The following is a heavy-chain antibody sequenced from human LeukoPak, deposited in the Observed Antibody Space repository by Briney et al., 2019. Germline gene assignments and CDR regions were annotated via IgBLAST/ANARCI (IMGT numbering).Heavy chain of an antibody. J-gene: IGHJ4*02. CDR1: GYTFTSYD. Sequence: ASVKVSCKASGYTFTSYDINWVRQATGQGLEWMGWMNPNSGNTGYAQKFQGRVTMTRNTSISTAYMELSSLRSEDTAVYYCARGGAHGYSYDTYFDYWGQGTLVTVSS. CDR2: MNPNSGNT. CDR3: ARGGAHGYSYDTYFDY. D-gene: IGHD5-18*01. V-gene: IGHV1-8*01.